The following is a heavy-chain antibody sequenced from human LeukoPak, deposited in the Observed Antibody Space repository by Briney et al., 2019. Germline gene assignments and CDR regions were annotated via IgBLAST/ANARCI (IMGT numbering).Heavy chain of an antibody. V-gene: IGHV4-39*01. D-gene: IGHD3-10*01. CDR3: ARTRSGSYAFDI. J-gene: IGHJ3*02. CDR1: GGSISSSNYY. Sequence: TPSETLSLTCTVSGGSISSSNYYWGWIRQPPGKGLEWIGNIYYSGSTYYNPSLKSRVTISVGTSKNQFSLKLTSVTAAGTAVYYCARTRSGSYAFDIWGQGTMVTVSS. CDR2: IYYSGST.